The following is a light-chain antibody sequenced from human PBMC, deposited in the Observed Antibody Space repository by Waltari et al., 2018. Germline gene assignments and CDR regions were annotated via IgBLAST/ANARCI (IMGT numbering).Light chain of an antibody. Sequence: EGVLTQSPGTLSLSPGERATLACRASQSVGMCLAWYQQKPGQAPRLLIYGASRRATGIPDRCSGSGSGTDFSLTISRLEPEDFAVYYCQHYVRLPATFGQGTKVEI. J-gene: IGKJ1*01. V-gene: IGKV3-20*01. CDR1: QSVGMC. CDR3: QHYVRLPAT. CDR2: GAS.